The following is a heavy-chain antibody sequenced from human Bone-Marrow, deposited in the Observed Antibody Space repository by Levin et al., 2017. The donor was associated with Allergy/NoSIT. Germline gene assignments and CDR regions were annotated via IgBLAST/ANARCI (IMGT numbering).Heavy chain of an antibody. CDR3: ARSIAAAVYYYGMDV. V-gene: IGHV3-30-3*01. Sequence: GESLKISCAASGFTFSSYAMHWVRQAPGKGLEWVAVISYDGSNKYYADSVKGRFTISRDNSKNTLYLQMNSLRAEDTAVYYCARSIAAAVYYYGMDVWGQGTTVTVSS. D-gene: IGHD6-13*01. CDR2: ISYDGSNK. J-gene: IGHJ6*02. CDR1: GFTFSSYA.